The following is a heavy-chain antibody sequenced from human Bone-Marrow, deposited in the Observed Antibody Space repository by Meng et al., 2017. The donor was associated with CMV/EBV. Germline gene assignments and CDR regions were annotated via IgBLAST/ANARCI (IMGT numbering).Heavy chain of an antibody. CDR2: INHSGST. CDR1: GGSFSGYY. V-gene: IGHV4-34*01. J-gene: IGHJ4*02. CDR3: ARPSYCSSTSCYLFDY. Sequence: LETLSLTCAVYGGSFSGYYWSWIRQPPGKGLEWIGEINHSGSTNYNPSLKSRVTISVDTSKNQFSLKLSSVTAADTAVYYCARPSYCSSTSCYLFDYWGQGTLVTVSS. D-gene: IGHD2-2*01.